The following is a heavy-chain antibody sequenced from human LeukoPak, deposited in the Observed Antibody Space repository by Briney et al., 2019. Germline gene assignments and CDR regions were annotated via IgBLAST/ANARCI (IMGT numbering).Heavy chain of an antibody. Sequence: PGGSLRLSCAASGFTFSSYWMSWVRQAPGKGLEWVANIKQDGSEKYYVDSVKGRFTISRDNAKNSLYLQMNSLRAEDTAVYYCASGVLGYCSNTSCYFDYWGQGTLVTVSS. V-gene: IGHV3-7*01. CDR3: ASGVLGYCSNTSCYFDY. D-gene: IGHD2-2*01. CDR1: GFTFSSYW. J-gene: IGHJ4*02. CDR2: IKQDGSEK.